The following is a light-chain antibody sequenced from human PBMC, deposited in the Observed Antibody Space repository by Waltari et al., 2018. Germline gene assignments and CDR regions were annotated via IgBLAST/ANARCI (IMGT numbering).Light chain of an antibody. J-gene: IGKJ3*01. CDR3: QHYNSPIT. CDR1: QRISSW. Sequence: DIQMTQSPSTLSASVGDRVTITCRASQRISSWLAWYQQKPGKAPKLLIYKASSLESGVPSRFGGSGSGTEFTLTISSLQPDDFASYYCQHYNSPITFGPGTKVDIK. V-gene: IGKV1-5*03. CDR2: KAS.